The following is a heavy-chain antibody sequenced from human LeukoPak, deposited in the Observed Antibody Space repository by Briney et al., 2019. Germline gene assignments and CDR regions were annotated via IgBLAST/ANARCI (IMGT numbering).Heavy chain of an antibody. CDR2: ISGSGGST. Sequence: GGSLRLSCTTSGFAFSSHTMIWVRQTPGKGLEWVSAISGSGGSTYYVDSVKGRFTISRDNSKNTLYLQMNSLRAEDTAVYYCAKSGYCSSTSCYGSLGYFDYWGQGTLVTVSS. V-gene: IGHV3-23*01. CDR1: GFAFSSHT. J-gene: IGHJ4*02. CDR3: AKSGYCSSTSCYGSLGYFDY. D-gene: IGHD2-2*01.